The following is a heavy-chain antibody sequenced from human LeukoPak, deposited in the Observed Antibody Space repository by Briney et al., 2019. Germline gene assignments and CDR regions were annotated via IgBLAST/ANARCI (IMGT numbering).Heavy chain of an antibody. D-gene: IGHD3-22*01. CDR1: GFTFSSYS. J-gene: IGHJ3*02. CDR2: ISSSSSYI. Sequence: GGSLRLSCAASGFTFSSYSMNWVRQAPGKGLEWVSSISSSSSYIYYADSVKGRFTISGDNAKNSLYLQMNSLRAEDTAVYYCAREGHYYDTINDAFDIWGQGTMVTVSS. CDR3: AREGHYYDTINDAFDI. V-gene: IGHV3-21*01.